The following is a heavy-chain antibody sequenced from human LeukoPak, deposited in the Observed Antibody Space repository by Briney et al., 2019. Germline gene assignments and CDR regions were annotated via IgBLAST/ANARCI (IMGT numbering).Heavy chain of an antibody. CDR3: ARAPRAARPVDY. J-gene: IGHJ4*02. CDR1: GFTFSSYA. CDR2: INHSGST. V-gene: IGHV4-34*01. D-gene: IGHD6-6*01. Sequence: GSLRLSCAASGFTFSSYAMSWIRQPPGKGLEWIGEINHSGSTNYNPSLKSRVTISVDTSKNQFSLKLSSVTAADTAVYYCARAPRAARPVDYWGQGTLVTVSS.